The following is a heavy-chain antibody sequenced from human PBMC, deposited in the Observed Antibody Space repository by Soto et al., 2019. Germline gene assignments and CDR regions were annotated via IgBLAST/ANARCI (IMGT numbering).Heavy chain of an antibody. CDR1: GYTFTSYD. CDR2: MNPNSGNT. Sequence: ASVKVSCKASGYTFTSYDINWVRQATGQGLEWMGWMNPNSGNTGYAQKFQGRVTMTRNTSISTAYMELSSLRSEDTAVYYCARCVTRSTIFGVVNFYFDYWGKGSLVTV. D-gene: IGHD3-3*01. CDR3: ARCVTRSTIFGVVNFYFDY. V-gene: IGHV1-8*01. J-gene: IGHJ4*02.